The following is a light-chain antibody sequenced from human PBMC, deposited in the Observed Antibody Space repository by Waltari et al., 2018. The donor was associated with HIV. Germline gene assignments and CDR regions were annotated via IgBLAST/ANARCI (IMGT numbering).Light chain of an antibody. CDR2: GAS. CDR3: QQIKTLPLT. J-gene: IGKJ4*01. Sequence: DIQLTQSPSFVSASVGDTVTITCRASQAISSYVAWYQQRPTKAPKVLLYGASTLQAGVPSMFRGRGSGTECTLTITSVQPDDFATYYCQQIKTLPLTFGGGTRIDIK. V-gene: IGKV1-9*01. CDR1: QAISSY.